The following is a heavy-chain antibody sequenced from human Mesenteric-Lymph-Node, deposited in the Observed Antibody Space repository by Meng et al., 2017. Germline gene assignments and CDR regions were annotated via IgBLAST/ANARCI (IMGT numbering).Heavy chain of an antibody. CDR3: ARGIGPTVTAGAY. V-gene: IGHV4-34*11. D-gene: IGHD4-17*01. J-gene: IGHJ4*02. CDR2: VYYSGST. CDR1: GGSFSGYY. Sequence: GSLRLSCAVYGGSFSGYYWSWIRQPPGKGLEWIGYVYYSGSTNYNPSLKSRVTISVDTSKNQFSLDLSSVTAADTAVYYCARGIGPTVTAGAYWGQGTLVTVSS.